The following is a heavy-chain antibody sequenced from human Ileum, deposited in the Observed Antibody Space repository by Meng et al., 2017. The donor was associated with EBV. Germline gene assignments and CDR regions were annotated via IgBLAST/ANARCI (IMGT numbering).Heavy chain of an antibody. Sequence: QVQLQQWGAGLLKPSETLSLTCAVYGGSFSGYYCSWIRQPPGKGLEWIGEINHSGSTNYNPSLKSRVTISVDTSKNQFSLKLSSVTAADTAVYYCARGLLAGTMLNWSDYWGQGTLVTVSS. CDR2: INHSGST. CDR3: ARGLLAGTMLNWSDY. D-gene: IGHD4/OR15-4a*01. V-gene: IGHV4-34*01. CDR1: GGSFSGYY. J-gene: IGHJ4*02.